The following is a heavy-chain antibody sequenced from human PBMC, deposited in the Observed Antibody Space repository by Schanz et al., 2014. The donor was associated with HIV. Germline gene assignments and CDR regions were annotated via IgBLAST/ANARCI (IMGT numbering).Heavy chain of an antibody. Sequence: LVESGGGLVQPGRSLRLSCAASGFPFSNFAMSWVRQDPGRGLEWATAISTGGERTFYADSVKGRFTISRDNSKNTLYLQMNSLRAEDTAIYHCGTYNYGSGHDYWGQGTLVTVSS. J-gene: IGHJ4*02. V-gene: IGHV3-23*04. CDR2: ISTGGERT. CDR3: GTYNYGSGHDY. CDR1: GFPFSNFA. D-gene: IGHD3-10*01.